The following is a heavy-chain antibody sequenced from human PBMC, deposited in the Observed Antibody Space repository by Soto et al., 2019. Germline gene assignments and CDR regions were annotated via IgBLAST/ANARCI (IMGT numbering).Heavy chain of an antibody. Sequence: GASVKVSCKASGYTFTSYYMHWVRQAPGQGLEWMGIINPSGGSTSYAQKFQGRVTMTRDTSTSTVYMELSSLRSEDTAVYYCARVLIAVAGPYYFDYWGQGTLVTVSS. V-gene: IGHV1-46*01. CDR1: GYTFTSYY. CDR3: ARVLIAVAGPYYFDY. J-gene: IGHJ4*02. CDR2: INPSGGST. D-gene: IGHD6-19*01.